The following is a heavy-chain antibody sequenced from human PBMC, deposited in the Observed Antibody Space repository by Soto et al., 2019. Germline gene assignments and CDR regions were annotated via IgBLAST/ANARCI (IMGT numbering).Heavy chain of an antibody. J-gene: IGHJ6*02. CDR2: IYYSGST. CDR3: ARELVVVAATRSGVYYYGMDV. Sequence: PSEPLSLTCTVSGGSISSGDYYWSWIRQPPGKGLEWIGYIYYSGSTYYNPSLKSRVTISVDTSKNQFSLKLSSVTAADTAVYYCARELVVVAATRSGVYYYGMDVWGQGTTVTVS. D-gene: IGHD2-15*01. CDR1: GGSISSGDYY. V-gene: IGHV4-30-4*01.